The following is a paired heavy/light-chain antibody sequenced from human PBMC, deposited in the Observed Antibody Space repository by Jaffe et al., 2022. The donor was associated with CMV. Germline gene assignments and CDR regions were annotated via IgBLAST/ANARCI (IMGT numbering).Heavy chain of an antibody. CDR1: GFTVSSNY. D-gene: IGHD6-19*01. J-gene: IGHJ4*02. V-gene: IGHV3-53*01. Sequence: EVQLVESGGGLIQPGGSLRLSCAASGFTVSSNYMSWVRQAPGKGLEWVSVLYSGGSTYYADSVKGRFTISRDNSMNTLYLQMNSLRAEDTAVYYCASLQWLARYFDCWGQGTLVTVSS. CDR2: LYSGGST. CDR3: ASLQWLARYFDC.
Light chain of an antibody. CDR1: QSVSSSY. Sequence: EIVLTQSPGTLSLSPGERATLACRASQSVSSSYLAWYQQKPGQAPRLLIYGASSRATGIPDRFSGSGSGTDFTLTISRLEPEDFAVYYCQQYGGSPKFTFGPGTKVDIK. CDR3: QQYGGSPKFT. V-gene: IGKV3-20*01. J-gene: IGKJ3*01. CDR2: GAS.